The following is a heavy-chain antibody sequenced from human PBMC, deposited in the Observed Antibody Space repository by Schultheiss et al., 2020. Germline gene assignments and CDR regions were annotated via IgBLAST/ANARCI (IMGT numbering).Heavy chain of an antibody. CDR2: ISYDGSNK. D-gene: IGHD6-19*01. J-gene: IGHJ2*01. CDR1: GFTFSSYA. CDR3: AREWSRGVGWLARLGGYFDL. V-gene: IGHV3-30-3*01. Sequence: GGSLRLSCAASGFTFSSYAMHWVRQAPGKGLEWVAVISYDGSNKYYADSVKGRFTISRDNSKNTLYLQMNSLRAEDTAVYYCAREWSRGVGWLARLGGYFDLWGRGTLVTVSS.